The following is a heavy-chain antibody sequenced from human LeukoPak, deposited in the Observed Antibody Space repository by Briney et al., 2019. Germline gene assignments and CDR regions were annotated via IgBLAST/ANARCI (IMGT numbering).Heavy chain of an antibody. CDR3: AKGPPAGTPYYYYYGMDV. Sequence: GGSLRLSCAASGFTFDDYAMHWVRQAPGKGLEWVSGIRWNSGSIGYADSVKGRFTISRDNAKNSLYLQMNSPGAEDTDLYYCAKGPPAGTPYYYYYGMDVRGQGTTVTVSS. J-gene: IGHJ6*02. D-gene: IGHD6-13*01. CDR1: GFTFDDYA. CDR2: IRWNSGSI. V-gene: IGHV3-9*01.